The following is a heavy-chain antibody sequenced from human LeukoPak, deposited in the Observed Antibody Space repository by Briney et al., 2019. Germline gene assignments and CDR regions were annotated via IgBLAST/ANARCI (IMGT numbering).Heavy chain of an antibody. Sequence: SETLSLTCTVSGGSITRDIFYWNWIRQHPGKGLEWIGSIHNSRGTSYNPSLESRLTISVDTSENQFFLKRSDVTAADTAMYYWGNVVGNSNCWGQGTLVTVAS. D-gene: IGHD4-23*01. CDR1: GGSITRDIFY. CDR2: IHNSRGT. J-gene: IGHJ4*02. CDR3: GNVVGNSNC. V-gene: IGHV4-31*06.